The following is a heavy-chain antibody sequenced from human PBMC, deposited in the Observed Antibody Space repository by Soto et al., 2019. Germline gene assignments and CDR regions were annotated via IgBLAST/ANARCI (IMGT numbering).Heavy chain of an antibody. CDR1: GGSVSSGSYY. V-gene: IGHV4-61*01. D-gene: IGHD3-22*01. Sequence: SETLSLTCTVSGGSVSSGSYYWSWIRQPPGKGLEWIGYIYYSGSTNYNPSLKSRVTISVDTSKNQFSLKLSSVTAADTAVYYCARWGGDYDSSGYWDYFDHWGQGTLITVSS. J-gene: IGHJ4*02. CDR3: ARWGGDYDSSGYWDYFDH. CDR2: IYYSGST.